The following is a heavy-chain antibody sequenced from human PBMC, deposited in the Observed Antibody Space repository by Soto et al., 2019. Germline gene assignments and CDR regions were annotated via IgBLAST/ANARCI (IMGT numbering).Heavy chain of an antibody. D-gene: IGHD2-15*01. CDR1: GFSLSTSGVG. Sequence: QITLKESGPTLVKPTQTLTLTCTFSGFSLSTSGVGVGWIRQPPGKALEWLALIYWDDDKRYSPSLTSRLTNNKDTSKNRVVITITNMDPVDTATYYCAHVLVVVANYGMDVWGQGTTVTVSS. CDR3: AHVLVVVANYGMDV. CDR2: IYWDDDK. V-gene: IGHV2-5*02. J-gene: IGHJ6*02.